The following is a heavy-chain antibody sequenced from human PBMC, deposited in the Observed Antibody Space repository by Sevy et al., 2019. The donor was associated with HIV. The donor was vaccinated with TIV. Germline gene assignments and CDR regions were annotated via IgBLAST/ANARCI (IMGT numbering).Heavy chain of an antibody. CDR1: GFTFSSYG. V-gene: IGHV3-30*18. Sequence: GGSLRLSCAASGFTFSSYGMHWVRQAPGKGLEWVAVLSFDGSNKYYADSVKGRFTISRDNSKNTLYLQMSSLRPDDTAVYYCAKEGSSSSWYDPYYFDYWGQGTLVTVSS. CDR3: AKEGSSSSWYDPYYFDY. J-gene: IGHJ4*02. D-gene: IGHD6-13*01. CDR2: LSFDGSNK.